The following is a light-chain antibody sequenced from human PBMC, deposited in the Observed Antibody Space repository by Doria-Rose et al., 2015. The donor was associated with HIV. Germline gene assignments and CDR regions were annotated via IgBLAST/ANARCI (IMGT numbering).Light chain of an antibody. J-gene: IGKJ1*01. Sequence: IVMTQSPGTLSLSPGERATLSCRASQSFSSTYLAWYQQKPGQAPSLLIYDGSTRATGIPDRFSASVSGTDFTLTINRLEPEDFALYYCHQYGTSWTFGQGTKVEI. CDR3: HQYGTSWT. V-gene: IGKV3-20*01. CDR2: DGS. CDR1: QSFSSTY.